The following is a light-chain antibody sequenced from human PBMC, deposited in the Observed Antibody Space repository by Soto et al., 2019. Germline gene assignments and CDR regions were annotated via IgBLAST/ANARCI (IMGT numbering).Light chain of an antibody. CDR3: QQYGRFPYT. CDR2: KAS. V-gene: IGKV1-5*03. J-gene: IGKJ2*01. Sequence: DIQMPQSPSTLSASVGDTVTIACRASHSLSYWLAWYQQKPGQAPKLLIHKASTLESGVPSRFSGSGSGTEFTLTTSSLQPDDFATFYCQQYGRFPYTFGQGTKLEIK. CDR1: HSLSYW.